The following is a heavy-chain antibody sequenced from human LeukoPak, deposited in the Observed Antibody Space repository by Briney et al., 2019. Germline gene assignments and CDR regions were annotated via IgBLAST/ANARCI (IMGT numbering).Heavy chain of an antibody. CDR3: ARWGGTRQYYFDY. CDR1: GFIFRDYG. Sequence: GGSLRLSCAVSGFIFRDYGFHWVRQAPGKGLEWVAVTRFDGSIKQYADSVKGRFTISRDDSKNTLYLQMSFLKSEDTAVYYCARWGGTRQYYFDYWGQGTLVTVSS. V-gene: IGHV3-33*01. D-gene: IGHD1-1*01. J-gene: IGHJ4*02. CDR2: TRFDGSIK.